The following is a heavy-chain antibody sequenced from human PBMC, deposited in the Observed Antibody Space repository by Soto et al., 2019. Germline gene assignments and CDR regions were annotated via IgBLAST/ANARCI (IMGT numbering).Heavy chain of an antibody. CDR3: AILRAKSHIAVPFDY. V-gene: IGHV3-23*01. D-gene: IGHD2-15*01. CDR1: GFTFGNFD. J-gene: IGHJ4*02. Sequence: EVHLLDSGGGLAQPGGTLKLSCATSGFTFGNFDMSWVRQAPGKGLEWVSAISGNGGSTYYADSVKGRFTISTDNSKKTLYRQMNTLTAEHTPVYFCAILRAKSHIAVPFDYCVQGSLVTVSS. CDR2: ISGNGGST.